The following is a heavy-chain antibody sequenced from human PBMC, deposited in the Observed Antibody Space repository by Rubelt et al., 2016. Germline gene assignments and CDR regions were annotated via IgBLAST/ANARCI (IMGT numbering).Heavy chain of an antibody. Sequence: QITLKESGPTLVKPTQTLTLTCTFSGFSLSTGGEGVGWIRQPPGKALEWLALIYWDDDKRYRPSLTSRLTLPKGTSKNQVVLTMTNMDPVDTATYYCAHFDSPGIAAPSWGQGTPVTVSS. CDR2: IYWDDDK. V-gene: IGHV2-5*02. CDR3: AHFDSPGIAAPS. CDR1: GFSLSTGGEG. J-gene: IGHJ5*02. D-gene: IGHD6-13*01.